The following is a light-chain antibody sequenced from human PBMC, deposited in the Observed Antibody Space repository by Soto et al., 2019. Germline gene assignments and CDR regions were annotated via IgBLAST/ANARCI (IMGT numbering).Light chain of an antibody. Sequence: EIVLTQSPGTLSLSPGERVTLSCRASQSASSSYLAWYQQKPGQAPRLLIYGASSRATGIPDRFSGSGSGTDFPLTISRLEPEEFAVYYCQHYGTSTPYIFGQGTKLEIK. CDR2: GAS. CDR1: QSASSSY. V-gene: IGKV3-20*01. CDR3: QHYGTSTPYI. J-gene: IGKJ2*01.